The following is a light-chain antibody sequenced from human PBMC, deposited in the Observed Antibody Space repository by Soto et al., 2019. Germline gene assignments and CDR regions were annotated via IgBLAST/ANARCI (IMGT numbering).Light chain of an antibody. V-gene: IGKV3-11*01. CDR3: QQRSNWPRT. CDR1: QSVSSY. CDR2: DAS. J-gene: IGKJ1*01. Sequence: EIVLTQSPATLSLSPGERATLSCRASQSVSSYLAWYQQKPGQAPRLLIYDASNRATGIPARFSGSGSGTDFTLTISSLEPEDFEVYYCQQRSNWPRTLGQGTKADIK.